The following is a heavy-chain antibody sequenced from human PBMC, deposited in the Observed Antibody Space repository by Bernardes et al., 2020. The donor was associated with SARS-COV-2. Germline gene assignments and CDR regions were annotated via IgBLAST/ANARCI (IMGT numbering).Heavy chain of an antibody. J-gene: IGHJ6*02. D-gene: IGHD4-17*01. V-gene: IGHV5-51*01. CDR3: ARMWRYGAGYGMDF. Sequence: GASLKTSCKGSGYSLTAYWIGWVRQIPGKGLEWMGTIYAGHSDTRYSPSPQGHVTISADTSINTAYLQWSSLRASDTATYYCARMWRYGAGYGMDFWGQGTTVSVS. CDR1: GYSLTAYW. CDR2: IYAGHSDT.